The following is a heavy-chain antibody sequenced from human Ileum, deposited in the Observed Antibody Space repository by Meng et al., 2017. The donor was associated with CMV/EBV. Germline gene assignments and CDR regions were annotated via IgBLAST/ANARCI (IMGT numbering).Heavy chain of an antibody. Sequence: SETLSLTCTVSGGSLSGYYWHWIRQPPGRGLEWIGYVSYSGSTNYNPSLKSRVTISGDTSKNQFSLQLTSVAAADTAVYYCAREYSSSDYWGQGKLVIVSS. CDR1: GGSLSGYY. D-gene: IGHD5-18*01. V-gene: IGHV4-59*01. CDR2: VSYSGST. J-gene: IGHJ4*01. CDR3: AREYSSSDY.